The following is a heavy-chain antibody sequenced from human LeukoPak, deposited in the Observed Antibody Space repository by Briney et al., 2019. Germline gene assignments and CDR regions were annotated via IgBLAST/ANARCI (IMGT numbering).Heavy chain of an antibody. Sequence: GVSLRLSCTASGFSFSSYSMNWVRQVPGKGLEWVAYIAYTGTIHYADSVRGRFAISRDNAKSSLFLQLNSLRAEDTAVYYCARDPHSLDYWGQGTLVTVSS. J-gene: IGHJ4*02. CDR2: IAYTGTI. V-gene: IGHV3-48*01. CDR1: GFSFSSYS. CDR3: ARDPHSLDY.